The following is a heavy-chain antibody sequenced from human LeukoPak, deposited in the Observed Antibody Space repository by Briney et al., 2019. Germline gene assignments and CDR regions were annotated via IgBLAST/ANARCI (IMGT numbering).Heavy chain of an antibody. V-gene: IGHV4-61*05. CDR2: IYNSGS. CDR1: GGSISSSSY. J-gene: IGHJ3*02. D-gene: IGHD6-19*01. CDR3: ARVNSGQEWLEI. Sequence: PSETLSLTCTVSGGSISSSSYWAWIRQPPGKGLEWIGYIYNSGSYNPSLKSRVTISVDTSKNQFSLKLSSVTAADTAVYYCARVNSGQEWLEIWGQGTMVTVSS.